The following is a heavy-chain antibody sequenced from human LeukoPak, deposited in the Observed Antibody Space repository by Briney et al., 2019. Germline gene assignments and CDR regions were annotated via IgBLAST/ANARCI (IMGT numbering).Heavy chain of an antibody. J-gene: IGHJ4*02. CDR1: GYTFTGYY. D-gene: IGHD5-24*01. CDR3: ARAGDGYNYGGFDY. V-gene: IGHV1-2*02. CDR2: INPNSGGT. Sequence: GASVKVSCKASGYTFTGYYMHWVRQAPGQGLEWMGWINPNSGGTNYAQKFQGRVTMTRDTSISTAYMELSRLRSDDTAVYYCARAGDGYNYGGFDYWGQGTLVTVSS.